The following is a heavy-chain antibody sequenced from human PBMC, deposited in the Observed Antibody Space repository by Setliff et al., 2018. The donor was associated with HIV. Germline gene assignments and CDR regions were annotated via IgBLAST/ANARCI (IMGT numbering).Heavy chain of an antibody. CDR1: GGSISSSSYY. Sequence: SETLSLTCTVSGGSISSSSYYWGWIRQPPGKGLEWIGSIYYSGSTYYNPSLKSRVTISVDTSKNQFSLKLSSVTAADTAVYYCARHSEYSSSWYYYDYWGQGTLVTVSS. CDR3: ARHSEYSSSWYYYDY. D-gene: IGHD6-13*01. J-gene: IGHJ4*02. CDR2: IYYSGST. V-gene: IGHV4-39*01.